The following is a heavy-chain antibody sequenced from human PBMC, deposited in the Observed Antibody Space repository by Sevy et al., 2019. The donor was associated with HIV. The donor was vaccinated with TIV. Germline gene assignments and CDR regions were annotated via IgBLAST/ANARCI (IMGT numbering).Heavy chain of an antibody. CDR2: IFSEGRT. Sequence: GGSLRLSCAVSGFAVSANCMSWVRQSPGKGLEGVSVIFSEGRTSYANSGKGRLTVSREGSKKTLYLQMDNLRAEDTATYYCARDRVVHNDYIFVAYYYGMDVWGQGTTVTVSS. CDR1: GFAVSANC. CDR3: ARDRVVHNDYIFVAYYYGMDV. D-gene: IGHD4-4*01. J-gene: IGHJ6*02. V-gene: IGHV3-53*01.